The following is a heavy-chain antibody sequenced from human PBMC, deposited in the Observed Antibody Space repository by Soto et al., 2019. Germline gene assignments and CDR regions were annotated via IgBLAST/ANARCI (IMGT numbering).Heavy chain of an antibody. CDR2: IFPGDSDT. J-gene: IGHJ4*02. CDR1: GHSFTSYW. Sequence: EVQLVQSGAEVKKAGESLKISCKSSGHSFTSYWIAWVRQMPGKGLECMGIIFPGDSDTRYSPSFQGQVIISADKSISTADLQWSSLEASDTAVYYCAIQVEGSLTHWGLGTLVTVSS. V-gene: IGHV5-51*01. CDR3: AIQVEGSLTH.